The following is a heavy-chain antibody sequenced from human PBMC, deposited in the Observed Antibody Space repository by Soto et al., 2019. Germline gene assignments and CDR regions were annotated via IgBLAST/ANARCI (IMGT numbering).Heavy chain of an antibody. V-gene: IGHV3-23*01. CDR2: ISGSGGSA. CDR1: GFPFSSYA. CDR3: AKDPYSGVLVTGDIGFDP. Sequence: PGGSLRLSCAASGFPFSSYAMTLVRQCPGKGLEWVSSISGSGGSAYYADSVKGRFTISRDNSKNTLYLQMNSLRADDSGVYYCAKDPYSGVLVTGDIGFDPWGPGTFVTVSS. D-gene: IGHD2-15*01. J-gene: IGHJ5*02.